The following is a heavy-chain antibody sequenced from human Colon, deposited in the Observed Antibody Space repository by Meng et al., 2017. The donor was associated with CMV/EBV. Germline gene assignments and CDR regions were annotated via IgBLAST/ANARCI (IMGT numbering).Heavy chain of an antibody. CDR1: GVAMSPYY. V-gene: IGHV4-59*08. J-gene: IGHJ6*02. CDR2: IYKSGTT. CDR3: ARQRRRINLLKGNEADFHGDMDV. Sequence: GSLRLSCSVSGVAMSPYYWSWIRQAPGKGLEWIGHIYKSGTTKYNPSFESRVTISADTSKNEFSLKLRSVTAADTAVYYCARQRRRINLLKGNEADFHGDMDVWGQGTTVTVSS. D-gene: IGHD3-10*01.